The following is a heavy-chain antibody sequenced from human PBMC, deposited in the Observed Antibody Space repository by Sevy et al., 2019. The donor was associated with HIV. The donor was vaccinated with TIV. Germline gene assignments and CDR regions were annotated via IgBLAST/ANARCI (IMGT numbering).Heavy chain of an antibody. Sequence: ASGKVSCKVSGYTLTELSMHWVRQAPGKGLEWMGGFDPEDGETIYAQKFQGRVTMTEDTSTDPAYMELISLRSEDTAVYYCATFYYYDSSGYSPLDYWGQGTLVTVSS. D-gene: IGHD3-22*01. CDR2: FDPEDGET. CDR1: GYTLTELS. V-gene: IGHV1-24*01. CDR3: ATFYYYDSSGYSPLDY. J-gene: IGHJ4*02.